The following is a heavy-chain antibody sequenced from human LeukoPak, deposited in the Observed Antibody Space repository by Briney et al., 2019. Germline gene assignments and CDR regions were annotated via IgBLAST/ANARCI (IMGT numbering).Heavy chain of an antibody. D-gene: IGHD3-22*01. CDR3: GRLDDYDYSAW. J-gene: IGHJ4*02. CDR2: IYYNGNT. Sequence: PGGSLRLSCAASGFTFSSHDMHWIRQPPGKGLEWIGSIYYNGNTYYNPSLKSRVTISVDTSKNQFSLKLNSVTAADTAVYFCGRLDDYDYSAWWGQGILVTVSS. CDR1: GFTFSSHD. V-gene: IGHV4-39*01.